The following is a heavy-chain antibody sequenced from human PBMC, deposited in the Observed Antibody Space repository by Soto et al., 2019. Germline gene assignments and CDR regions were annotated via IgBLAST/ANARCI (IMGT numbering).Heavy chain of an antibody. Sequence: QVQLVQSGAEVKKPGASVNVSCKASGYTFTTYSLSWVRQVPGHGLEWMGWISAYNGNTNYAQKIKGRVTMTRDTSTTTAHLELRSLRSDDTAVYYCERAVYGDNSGSWYLDLLGRGTLVTASS. J-gene: IGHJ2*01. D-gene: IGHD4-17*01. V-gene: IGHV1-18*01. CDR2: ISAYNGNT. CDR1: GYTFTTYS. CDR3: ERAVYGDNSGSWYLDL.